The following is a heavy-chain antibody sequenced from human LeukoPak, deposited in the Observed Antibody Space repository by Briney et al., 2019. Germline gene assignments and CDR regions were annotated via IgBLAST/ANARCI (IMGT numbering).Heavy chain of an antibody. CDR1: GFTFSSYT. J-gene: IGHJ5*02. CDR3: ARGLQDDILTGVSWFDP. CDR2: ISYDGSNK. D-gene: IGHD3-9*01. Sequence: GGSLRLSCAASGFTFSSYTMHWVRQAPGKGLEWVAVISYDGSNKYYADSVKGRFTISRDNSKNTLYLQMNSLRAEDTAVCYCARGLQDDILTGVSWFDPWGQGTLVTVSS. V-gene: IGHV3-30*04.